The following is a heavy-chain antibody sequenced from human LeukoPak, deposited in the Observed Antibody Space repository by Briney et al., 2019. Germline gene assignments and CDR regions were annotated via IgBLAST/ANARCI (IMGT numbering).Heavy chain of an antibody. CDR2: VSSTSSYI. V-gene: IGHV3-21*04. J-gene: IGHJ4*02. Sequence: GGSLRLSCAASGFTFSSYSMNWVRQAPGKGLEWVSSVSSTSSYIYYADPEKGRFTISRDNSKSTLYLQMNSLRAEDTAVYYCAARYYYDSSGSHSPYWGQGTLVTVSS. D-gene: IGHD3-22*01. CDR1: GFTFSSYS. CDR3: AARYYYDSSGSHSPY.